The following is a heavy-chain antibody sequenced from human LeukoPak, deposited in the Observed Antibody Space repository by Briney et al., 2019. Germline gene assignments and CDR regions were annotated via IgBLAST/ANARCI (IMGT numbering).Heavy chain of an antibody. D-gene: IGHD6-19*01. J-gene: IGHJ4*02. CDR3: ASDPGIAVAGD. CDR1: GFTFSSYS. V-gene: IGHV3-21*01. CDR2: ISSSSSYI. Sequence: GSLRLSCAASGFTFSSYSMNWVRQPPGKGLEWVSSISSSSSYIYYADSVKGRFTISRDNAKNSLYLQMNSLRAEDTAVYYCASDPGIAVAGDWGQGTLVTVSS.